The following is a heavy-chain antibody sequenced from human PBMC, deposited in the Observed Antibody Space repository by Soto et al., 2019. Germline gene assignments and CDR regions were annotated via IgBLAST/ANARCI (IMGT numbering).Heavy chain of an antibody. Sequence: PGGSLRLSCAASGFTFSSYAMHWVRQAPGKGLEWVAVISYDGSNKYYADSVKGRFTISRDNSKNTLYLQMNSLRAEDTAVYYCARGIAVGPLGGNYGMDVWGQGTTVTVSS. CDR1: GFTFSSYA. CDR3: ARGIAVGPLGGNYGMDV. V-gene: IGHV3-30-3*01. CDR2: ISYDGSNK. J-gene: IGHJ6*02. D-gene: IGHD6-19*01.